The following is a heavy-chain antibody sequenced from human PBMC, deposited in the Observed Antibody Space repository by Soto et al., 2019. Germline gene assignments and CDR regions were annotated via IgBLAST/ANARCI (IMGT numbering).Heavy chain of an antibody. D-gene: IGHD3-10*01. J-gene: IGHJ4*02. CDR2: INAGNGNT. CDR3: ARGSHYYGSGIYSF. V-gene: IGHV1-3*01. Sequence: ASVKVSCKASGYTFTSYAMHWVRQAPGQRLEWMGWINAGNGNTKYSQKFQGRVTITRDTSASTAYMELSSLRSEDTAVYYCARGSHYYGSGIYSFWGQGSLVTVSS. CDR1: GYTFTSYA.